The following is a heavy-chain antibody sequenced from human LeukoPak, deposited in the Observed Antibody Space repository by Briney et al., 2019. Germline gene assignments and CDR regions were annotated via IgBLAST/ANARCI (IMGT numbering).Heavy chain of an antibody. CDR3: AKVFYDFWSGYFDY. CDR1: RVTFSNYA. J-gene: IGHJ4*02. CDR2: ISGSGGST. V-gene: IGHV3-23*01. Sequence: GGSLRLSCAAPRVTFSNYAMTWVRQAPGKGLEWVSGISGSGGSTYYADAVKGRFTISRDNSKNTLYLQMNSLRGEDSALYYCAKVFYDFWSGYFDYWGQGTLVTVSS. D-gene: IGHD3-3*01.